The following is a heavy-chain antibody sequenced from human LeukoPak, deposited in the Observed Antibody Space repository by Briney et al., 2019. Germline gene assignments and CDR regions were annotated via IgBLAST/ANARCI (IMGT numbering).Heavy chain of an antibody. CDR3: ARSETLRAFDI. CDR2: IYYSGST. J-gene: IGHJ3*02. Sequence: SETLSLTCSVSGGSITSSSYYWGWIRQPPEKGLEWIGSIYYSGSTYYNPSLKSRVTISVDTSKNQFSLKLSSVTAADTAVYYCARSETLRAFDIWGQGTMVTVSS. CDR1: GGSITSSSYY. V-gene: IGHV4-39*07.